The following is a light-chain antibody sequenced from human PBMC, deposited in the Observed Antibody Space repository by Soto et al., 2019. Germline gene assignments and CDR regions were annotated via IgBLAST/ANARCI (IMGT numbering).Light chain of an antibody. CDR2: DVD. CDR1: GADIGSYDY. CDR3: CSHAGSYQR. V-gene: IGLV2-11*01. J-gene: IGLJ2*01. Sequence: QSVLAPPRAVSGSPGRSVPVSCSGTGADIGSYDYVSWYQQHPGKAPKLIIYDVDKRPSGVSDRFSGSKSGNTASLLISGLQAADEAEYYCCSHAGSYQRFGGGTQLTVL.